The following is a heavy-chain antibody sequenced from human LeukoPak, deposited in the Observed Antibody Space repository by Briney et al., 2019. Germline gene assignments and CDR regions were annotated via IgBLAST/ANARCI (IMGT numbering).Heavy chain of an antibody. Sequence: GGSLRLSCVVSGFTFSTHGFHWVRQAPGKGQEWVSVIWHDGGRKEYADSVRGRFTICRDNSNLYLQMNSLRGEDTAIYYCERDIGNSCFNLDYWGQGTPVTVSS. CDR3: ERDIGNSCFNLDY. CDR2: IWHDGGRK. CDR1: GFTFSTHG. V-gene: IGHV3-33*01. D-gene: IGHD5-12*01. J-gene: IGHJ4*02.